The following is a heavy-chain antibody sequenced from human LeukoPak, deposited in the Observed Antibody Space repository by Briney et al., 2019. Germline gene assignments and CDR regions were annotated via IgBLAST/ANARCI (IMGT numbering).Heavy chain of an antibody. CDR2: ISWNSGSI. CDR3: AKDRGDYYDSTGAAFDI. D-gene: IGHD3-22*01. Sequence: GRSLSLSCAASGFTFDDYAMHWVRQAPGKGLEWVSGISWNSGSIGYADSVKGRFTISRDNAKNSLYLQMNSLRAEDTALYYCAKDRGDYYDSTGAAFDIWGQGTMVTVSS. J-gene: IGHJ3*02. V-gene: IGHV3-9*01. CDR1: GFTFDDYA.